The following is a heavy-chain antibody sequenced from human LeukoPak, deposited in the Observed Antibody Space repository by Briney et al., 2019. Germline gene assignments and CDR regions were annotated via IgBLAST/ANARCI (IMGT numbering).Heavy chain of an antibody. CDR1: GFTFSNYW. J-gene: IGHJ4*02. CDR2: IKQDGSEE. Sequence: PGGSLRLSCAASGFTFSNYWMSWVRQAPGKGLEWVANIKQDGSEEYYVDSVKGRFTISRDNAKNSLYLQMNSLRAEDTAVYYCARDVTLVPYTDYWGQGTLVTVSS. V-gene: IGHV3-7*01. D-gene: IGHD2-2*02. CDR3: ARDVTLVPYTDY.